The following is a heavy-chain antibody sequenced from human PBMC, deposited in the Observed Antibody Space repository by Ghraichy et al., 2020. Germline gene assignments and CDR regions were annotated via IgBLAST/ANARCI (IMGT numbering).Heavy chain of an antibody. J-gene: IGHJ4*02. Sequence: SETLSLTCTVSGGSIGSSSYYWGWIRQPPRKGLEWIGSIFYTGSTHYNPSLKSRVTISVDTSRNQFSLKLSSVTAADTAVYFCARLIAAAGLPYFDYWGQGTLVTVSS. D-gene: IGHD6-13*01. CDR2: IFYTGST. CDR1: GGSIGSSSYY. CDR3: ARLIAAAGLPYFDY. V-gene: IGHV4-39*01.